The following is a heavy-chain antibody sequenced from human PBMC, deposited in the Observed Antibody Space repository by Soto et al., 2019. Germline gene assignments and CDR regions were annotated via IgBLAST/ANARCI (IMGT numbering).Heavy chain of an antibody. CDR2: LSDTT. Sequence: EVHLLDSGGYLVQPGGSLRLSCAASGFTFNNYDMSWVRQAPGKGLEWVSTLSDTTYYADSVRGRFTISRDTSGSTLYLQMNSLGVDDTAVYYCARSLGPSRHFFDHWGQGTLVTVSS. CDR1: GFTFNNYD. CDR3: ARSLGPSRHFFDH. V-gene: IGHV3-23*01. D-gene: IGHD3-16*01. J-gene: IGHJ4*02.